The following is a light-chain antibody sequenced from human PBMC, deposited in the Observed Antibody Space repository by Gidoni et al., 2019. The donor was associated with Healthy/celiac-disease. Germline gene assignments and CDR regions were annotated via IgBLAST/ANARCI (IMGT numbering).Light chain of an antibody. CDR1: QSVSSY. Sequence: EIVLTQSPATLSLSPGERATLSCRASQSVSSYLAWYQQKPGQAPRLLIYEASNRATGIPARFSGSGSGTDFTLTISSLEPEDFAVYYCQQRSNWPFTFXXXTKVDIK. CDR2: EAS. J-gene: IGKJ3*01. V-gene: IGKV3-11*01. CDR3: QQRSNWPFT.